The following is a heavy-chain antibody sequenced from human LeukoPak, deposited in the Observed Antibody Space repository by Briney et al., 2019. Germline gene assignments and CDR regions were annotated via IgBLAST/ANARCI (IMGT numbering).Heavy chain of an antibody. CDR2: IYTSGST. CDR1: GGSISSYY. D-gene: IGHD4-17*01. V-gene: IGHV4-4*07. CDR3: ARSTTVTTPCDY. J-gene: IGHJ4*02. Sequence: SETLSLTCTVSGGSISSYYWSWIRQPAGKGLEWIGRIYTSGSTNYNPSLKSRVAMSVDTSKNQFSLKLSSVTAADTAVYYCARSTTVTTPCDYWGQGTLVTVSS.